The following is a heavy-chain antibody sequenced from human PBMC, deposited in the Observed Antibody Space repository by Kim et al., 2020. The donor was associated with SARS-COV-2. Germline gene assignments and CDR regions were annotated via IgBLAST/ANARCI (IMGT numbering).Heavy chain of an antibody. Sequence: SETLSLTCTVSGDSISSYYWSWIRQPPGKGLEWIGYIYYSGSTNYNPSLKSRVTISVDTSKNQFSLKLSSVTAADTAVYYCARQGFGYYGSGSYRPAPASDIWGQGTMVTVSS. CDR1: GDSISSYY. CDR2: IYYSGST. D-gene: IGHD3-10*01. CDR3: ARQGFGYYGSGSYRPAPASDI. V-gene: IGHV4-59*08. J-gene: IGHJ3*02.